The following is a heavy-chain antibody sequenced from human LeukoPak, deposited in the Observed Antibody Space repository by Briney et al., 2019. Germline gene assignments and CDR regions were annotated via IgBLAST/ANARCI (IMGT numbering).Heavy chain of an antibody. J-gene: IGHJ4*02. Sequence: ASVEVSCKASGYTFTGYYMHWVRQAPGQGLEWMGWINPNSGGTNYAQKFQGRVTMTRDTSISTAYMELSRLRSDDTAVYYCARTTRFLEWLLHYYWGQGTLVTVSS. D-gene: IGHD3-3*01. V-gene: IGHV1-2*02. CDR2: INPNSGGT. CDR1: GYTFTGYY. CDR3: ARTTRFLEWLLHYY.